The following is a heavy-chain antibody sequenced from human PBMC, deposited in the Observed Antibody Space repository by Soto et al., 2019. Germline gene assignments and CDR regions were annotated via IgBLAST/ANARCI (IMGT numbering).Heavy chain of an antibody. CDR3: GRGASGSYRLDY. J-gene: IGHJ4*02. CDR2: INGDGTGT. D-gene: IGHD3-10*01. CDR1: GFTFSNYW. V-gene: IGHV3-74*01. Sequence: EVQLVESGEGLVQPGGSLRLSCAASGFTFSNYWMHWVRQAPGKGLVWVSRINGDGTGTNYADSVKGQFTISRDNAKNTLYLQMNSLRAEDTAVYYCGRGASGSYRLDYWGQGTLVTVSS.